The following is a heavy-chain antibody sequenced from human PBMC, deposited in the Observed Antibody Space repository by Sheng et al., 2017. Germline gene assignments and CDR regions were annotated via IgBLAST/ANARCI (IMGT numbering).Heavy chain of an antibody. CDR1: GFTFSSYA. CDR3: ARDQGIEGSPFDY. V-gene: IGHV3-64*01. CDR2: ISSNGGST. J-gene: IGHJ4*02. Sequence: EVQLVESGGGLVQPGGSLRLSCAASGFTFSSYAMHWVRQAPGKGLEYVSAISSNGGSTYYANSVKGRFTISRDNSKNTLYLQMGSLRAEDMAVYYCARDQGIEGSPFDYWGQGTLVTVSS. D-gene: IGHD1-26*01.